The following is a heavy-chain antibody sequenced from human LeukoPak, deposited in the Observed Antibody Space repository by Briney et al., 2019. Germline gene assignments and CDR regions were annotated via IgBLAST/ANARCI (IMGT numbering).Heavy chain of an antibody. D-gene: IGHD1-26*01. Sequence: ASVKVSCKASGYTFTSYYIHWVRQAPGQGLEWMGVINPSGGSTTYAQKFQGRVTMTRDTSTSTVYMELSSLRSEDTAVHYCARLGGSGSYQIFDYWGQGTLVTVSS. V-gene: IGHV1-46*01. CDR1: GYTFTSYY. CDR3: ARLGGSGSYQIFDY. J-gene: IGHJ4*02. CDR2: INPSGGST.